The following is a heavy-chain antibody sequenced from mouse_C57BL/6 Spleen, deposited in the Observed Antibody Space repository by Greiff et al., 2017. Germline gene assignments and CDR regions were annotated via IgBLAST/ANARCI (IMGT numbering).Heavy chain of an antibody. D-gene: IGHD2-1*01. CDR2: ISYDGSN. V-gene: IGHV3-6*01. CDR3: ARVYYGNYDAMDY. Sequence: EVQLQESGPGLVKPSQSLSLTCSVTGYSITSGYYWNWLRQFPGNKLEWMGYISYDGSNNSNPSLKNRISLTRDTSKNQFFLKLNSVTTEDTATYDCARVYYGNYDAMDYWGQGTSVTVSS. J-gene: IGHJ4*01. CDR1: GYSITSGYY.